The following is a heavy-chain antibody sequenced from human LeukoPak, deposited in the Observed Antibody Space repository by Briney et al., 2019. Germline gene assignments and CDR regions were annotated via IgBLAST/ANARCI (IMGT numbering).Heavy chain of an antibody. CDR3: ARDVGYCSGGSCYGGRYNWFDP. V-gene: IGHV3-21*01. CDR2: ISSSSSYI. D-gene: IGHD2-15*01. Sequence: GGSLRLSCAASGFTFSSYSMNWVRQAPGKGLEWVSSISSSSSYIYYADSVKGRFTISRDNAKNSLYLQMNSLRAEETAVYYCARDVGYCSGGSCYGGRYNWFDPWGQGTLVTVSS. CDR1: GFTFSSYS. J-gene: IGHJ5*02.